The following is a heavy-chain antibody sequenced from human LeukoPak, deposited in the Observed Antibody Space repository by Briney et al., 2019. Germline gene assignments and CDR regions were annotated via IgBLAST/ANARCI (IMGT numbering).Heavy chain of an antibody. CDR3: AKGYCGGGSCWVAFDI. CDR1: GFTFSSYA. Sequence: GGSLRLSCAASGFTFSSYAMSWVRQAPGKGLEWVSAISGSGGSTYYADSVKGRFTISRDNSKNTLYLQMNSLRAEDTAVYYCAKGYCGGGSCWVAFDIWGQGKMVTVS. CDR2: ISGSGGST. D-gene: IGHD2-15*01. J-gene: IGHJ3*02. V-gene: IGHV3-23*01.